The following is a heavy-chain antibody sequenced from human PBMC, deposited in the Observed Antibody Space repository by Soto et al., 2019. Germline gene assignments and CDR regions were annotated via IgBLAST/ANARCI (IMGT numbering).Heavy chain of an antibody. CDR2: INTDGST. Sequence: EVQLLGSGGGLIQPGGSLRLSCATSGFTFSSYAMSWARQAPGTGLEWVSSINTDGSTYYTDSVKGRFTISRDNSRNTLYLQMNNLRAEDTAIYYCAKNYYFDSWGQGTLVTVSS. V-gene: IGHV3-23*01. CDR3: AKNYYFDS. J-gene: IGHJ4*02. CDR1: GFTFSSYA.